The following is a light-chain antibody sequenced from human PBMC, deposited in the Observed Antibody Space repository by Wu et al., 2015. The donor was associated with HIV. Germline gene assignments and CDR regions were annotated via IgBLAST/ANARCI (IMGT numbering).Light chain of an antibody. CDR2: DAS. J-gene: IGKJ5*01. CDR3: QQYDNLPIT. CDR1: HDVSNY. V-gene: IGKV1-33*01. Sequence: ETQMIQSPSSLSASVGDRVTITCQASHDVSNYLSWYQHKPGKAPKLLIYDASNMETGVPSRFSGSGSGTDFSFTISRLQPEDFATYYCQQYDNLPITFGQGTRLEIK.